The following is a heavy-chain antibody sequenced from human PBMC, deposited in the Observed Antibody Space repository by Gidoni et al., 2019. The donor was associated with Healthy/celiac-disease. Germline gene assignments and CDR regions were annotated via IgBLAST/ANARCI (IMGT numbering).Heavy chain of an antibody. Sequence: EVQLVESGGGLVQPGGSLRLSCAASGFTFSSYAMHWVRQAPGKGLEYVSAISSNGGSTYYANSVKGRFTISRDNSKNTLYLQMGSLRAEDMAVYYCARGAGLLRYFEPGAFDIWGQGTMVTVSS. D-gene: IGHD3-9*01. J-gene: IGHJ3*02. CDR3: ARGAGLLRYFEPGAFDI. CDR2: ISSNGGST. CDR1: GFTFSSYA. V-gene: IGHV3-64*01.